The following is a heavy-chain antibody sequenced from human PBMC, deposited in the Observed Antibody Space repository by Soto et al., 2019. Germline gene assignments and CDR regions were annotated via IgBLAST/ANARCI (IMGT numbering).Heavy chain of an antibody. CDR3: AREVSPNSRGWYTVLVRWFDP. D-gene: IGHD6-19*01. CDR2: IYYSGSA. CDR1: GGSISSSDYY. Sequence: QVQLQESGPGLVKPSQTLSLTCTVSGGSISSSDYYWSWIRQHPGKGLEWIGYIYYSGSAYYNPSLKSRVTILVDTSKNQFSLKVTSVTAADTAVYDCAREVSPNSRGWYTVLVRWFDPWGQRTRVTVSS. J-gene: IGHJ5*02. V-gene: IGHV4-31*03.